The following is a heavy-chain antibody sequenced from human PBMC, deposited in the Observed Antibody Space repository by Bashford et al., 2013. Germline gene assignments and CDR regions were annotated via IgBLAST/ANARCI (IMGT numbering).Heavy chain of an antibody. J-gene: IGHJ4*02. CDR3: ASPANHNGVPGDFFDY. Sequence: SETLSLTCTVSGGSISSGGYYWSWIRQHPGKGLEWIGYIYYSGSTYYNPSLKSRVTISVDTSKNQFSLKLSSVTAADTAVYYCASPANHNGVPGDFFDYWGQGTLVTVSS. CDR2: IYYSGST. CDR1: GGSISSGGYY. D-gene: IGHD2-2*01. V-gene: IGHV4-31*03.